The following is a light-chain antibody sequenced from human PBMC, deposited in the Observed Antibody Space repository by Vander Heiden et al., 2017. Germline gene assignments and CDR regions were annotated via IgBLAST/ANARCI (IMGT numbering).Light chain of an antibody. CDR3: AAWDDSRNGWV. CDR1: SSNIGRTP. V-gene: IGLV1-44*01. J-gene: IGLJ3*02. CDR2: SNN. Sequence: QSVLTQPPSASAPPGQRVTISCSGSSSNIGRTPVNWYQPLPGPAPKLLIYSNNRRSAGVPDRCSGAKSGTSASMATSGLQAEEEADYYCAAWDDSRNGWVFGGGTKLTVL.